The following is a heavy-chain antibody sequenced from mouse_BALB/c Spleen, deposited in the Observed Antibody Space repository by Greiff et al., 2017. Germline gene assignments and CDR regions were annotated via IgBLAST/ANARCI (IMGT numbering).Heavy chain of an antibody. CDR3: ARWSTGEFFAY. V-gene: IGHV1S29*02. D-gene: IGHD5-1*01. CDR2: IYPYNGGT. Sequence: EVQLQQSGPELVKPGASVKISCKASGYTFTDYNMHWVKQSHGKSLEWIGYIYPYNGGTGYNQKFKSKATLTVDNSSSTAYMELRSLTSEDSAVYYCARWSTGEFFAYWGQGTLVTVSA. J-gene: IGHJ3*01. CDR1: GYTFTDYN.